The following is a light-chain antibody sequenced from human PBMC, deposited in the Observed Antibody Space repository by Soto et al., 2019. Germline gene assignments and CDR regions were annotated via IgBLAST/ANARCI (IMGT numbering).Light chain of an antibody. V-gene: IGLV2-14*03. CDR1: SSDIGGYDY. J-gene: IGLJ2*01. CDR2: DVD. CDR3: SSYTSTSNVI. Sequence: QSALTQPASVSGSPGQSITISCTGTSSDIGGYDYVSWYQQHPGKVPKLMIFDVDIRPSGVSNRFSGSKSGNTASLTISGLQAEDEADYYCSSYTSTSNVIFGGGTKVTVL.